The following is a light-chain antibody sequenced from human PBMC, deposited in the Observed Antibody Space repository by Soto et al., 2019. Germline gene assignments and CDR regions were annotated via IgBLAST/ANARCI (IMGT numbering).Light chain of an antibody. CDR3: AVWDDSLNAVV. J-gene: IGLJ2*01. Sequence: QSVLTQPPSVSAAPRQRVTISCSGSKSNIGDNAVNWYQQVPGKAPKLLIYYDDLLPSGVSDRFSGTKSGTSASLAISGLQSEDEADYFCAVWDDSLNAVVFGGGTKLTVL. V-gene: IGLV1-36*01. CDR1: KSNIGDNA. CDR2: YDD.